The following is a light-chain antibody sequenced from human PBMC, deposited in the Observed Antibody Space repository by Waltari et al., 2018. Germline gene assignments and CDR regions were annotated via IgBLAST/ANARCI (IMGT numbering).Light chain of an antibody. V-gene: IGKV1-33*01. CDR3: QQYDNLPWT. Sequence: DIQMTQSPSSLSASVGDRVTITCQASQDISNYLNWYKQKPGKAPKLRIYDASNLETGVPSRFSGSGSGTDFTFTISSLQPEDIATYYCQQYDNLPWTFGQGTKVEIK. CDR1: QDISNY. CDR2: DAS. J-gene: IGKJ1*01.